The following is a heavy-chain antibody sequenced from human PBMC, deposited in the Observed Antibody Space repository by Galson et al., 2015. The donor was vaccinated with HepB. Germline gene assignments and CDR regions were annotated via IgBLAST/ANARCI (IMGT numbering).Heavy chain of an antibody. CDR2: IHYSGSS. CDR1: GGSISTYC. D-gene: IGHD3-22*01. J-gene: IGHJ3*02. Sequence: SETLSLTCTVSGGSISTYCWSWIRQPPGKGLAWVGWIHYSGSSNYNPSLKSRVSLSVDTSKDHFSLKLSSVTAADTAVYYCARHLDYDTSSYQKANDRLDIWGQGTMVTVSS. CDR3: ARHLDYDTSSYQKANDRLDI. V-gene: IGHV4-59*01.